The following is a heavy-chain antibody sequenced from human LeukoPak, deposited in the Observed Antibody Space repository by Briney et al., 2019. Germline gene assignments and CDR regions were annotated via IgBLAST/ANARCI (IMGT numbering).Heavy chain of an antibody. D-gene: IGHD4-17*01. Sequence: SQTLSLTCAISGDSVSSNSAAWNWIRQSPSRGLEWLGRTYYRSKWYNDYAVSVKSRITINPDTSKNQFSLQLNSVTPEDTAVYYCASGGDYGDYGSFDYWGQGTLVTVSS. V-gene: IGHV6-1*01. J-gene: IGHJ4*02. CDR3: ASGGDYGDYGSFDY. CDR1: GDSVSSNSAA. CDR2: TYYRSKWYN.